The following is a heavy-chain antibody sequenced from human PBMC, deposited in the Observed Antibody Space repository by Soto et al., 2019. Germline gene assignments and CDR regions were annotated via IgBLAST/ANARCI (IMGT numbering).Heavy chain of an antibody. D-gene: IGHD3-10*01. CDR2: ISAYNGNT. J-gene: IGHJ4*02. Sequence: QVQLVQSGAEVKKPGASVKVSCKASGYTFTSYGISWVRQAPGQGLEWMGWISAYNGNTNYAQKLQGRVTMTTDTSTSTAYMELRRLRSDDTAVYYCARAPTLWFGELRMCGFDYWGQGTLVTVSS. V-gene: IGHV1-18*04. CDR1: GYTFTSYG. CDR3: ARAPTLWFGELRMCGFDY.